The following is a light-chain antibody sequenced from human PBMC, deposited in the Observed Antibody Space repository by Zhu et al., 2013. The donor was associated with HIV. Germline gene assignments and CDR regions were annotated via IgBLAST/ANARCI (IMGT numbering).Light chain of an antibody. V-gene: IGKV3-20*01. CDR2: GTS. CDR1: QSVSSSY. Sequence: EIVLTQSPGTLSLSPGDRATLSCRASQSVSSSYLAWYQQKPGQAPRLLMYGTSNRATGIPDRFSGSGSGTDFSLTISRVEPEDFAVYYCQQCGSSPLTFGGGTTVEIK. J-gene: IGKJ4*01. CDR3: QQCGSSPLT.